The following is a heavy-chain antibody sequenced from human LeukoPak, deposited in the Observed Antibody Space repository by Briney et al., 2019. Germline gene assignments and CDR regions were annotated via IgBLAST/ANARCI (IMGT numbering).Heavy chain of an antibody. CDR2: IYHSGST. CDR3: ARGKYFDY. J-gene: IGHJ4*02. CDR1: GYSISSGYY. V-gene: IGHV4-38-2*01. Sequence: SETLSLTCAVSGYSISSGYYWGWIRQPPGKGLEWIGSIYHSGSTYYNPSLKSRVTISVDTSKNRFSLKLSSVTAADTAVYYCARGKYFDYWGQGTLVTVSS.